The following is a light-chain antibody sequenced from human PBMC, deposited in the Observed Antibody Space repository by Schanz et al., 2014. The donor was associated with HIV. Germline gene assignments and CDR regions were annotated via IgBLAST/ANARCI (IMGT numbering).Light chain of an antibody. Sequence: QSALTQPASVSGSPGQSITISCTGTSSDVGGYNHVSWYQQHPGKAPKLMIYDVSNRPSGVSNRFSGSKSGNTASLTISGLQADDEADYYCLSYTSSNTWVFGGGTKLTVL. J-gene: IGLJ3*02. V-gene: IGLV2-14*03. CDR1: SSDVGGYNH. CDR3: LSYTSSNTWV. CDR2: DVS.